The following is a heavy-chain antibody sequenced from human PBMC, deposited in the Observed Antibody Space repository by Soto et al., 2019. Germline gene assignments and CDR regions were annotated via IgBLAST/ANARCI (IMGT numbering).Heavy chain of an antibody. J-gene: IGHJ4*02. CDR2: INAGNGDT. Sequence: QVKLVQYGAEMKKPGASVRLSCKTSGINYNTYAIHWVRQAPGQGLEWMGWINAGNGDTRYSQNFQGRVTLTRDTSASTVYMDLDSLKSEDTGVYYCARAISGYVTWGQGTLVTVSS. V-gene: IGHV1-3*01. D-gene: IGHD5-12*01. CDR1: GINYNTYA. CDR3: ARAISGYVT.